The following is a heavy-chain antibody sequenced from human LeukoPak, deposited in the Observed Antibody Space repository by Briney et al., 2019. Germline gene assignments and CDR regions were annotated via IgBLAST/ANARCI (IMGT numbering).Heavy chain of an antibody. V-gene: IGHV5-51*01. D-gene: IGHD2-21*02. CDR1: GYSFTSYW. CDR3: ARRTAMAYWYFDL. CDR2: IYPGDSDT. Sequence: GESLKISCKGSGYSFTSYWIGWVRQMPGKGLEWMGIIYPGDSDTRYSPSFQGQVTISADKSISTAYLQWSSLKASDTATYYCARRTAMAYWYFDLWGRGTLVTVSS. J-gene: IGHJ2*01.